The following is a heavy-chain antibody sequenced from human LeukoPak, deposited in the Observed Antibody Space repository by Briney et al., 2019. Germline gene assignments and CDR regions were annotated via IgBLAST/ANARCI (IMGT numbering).Heavy chain of an antibody. Sequence: SETLSLTCTVSGYSISSGYYWGWIRQPPGKGLEWIGSIYHSGSTYYNPSLKSRVTISVDTSKNQFSLKLSSVTAADTAVYYCARITFVVEGYGMDVWGQGTTVTVSS. D-gene: IGHD2-21*01. CDR3: ARITFVVEGYGMDV. J-gene: IGHJ6*02. V-gene: IGHV4-38-2*02. CDR1: GYSISSGYY. CDR2: IYHSGST.